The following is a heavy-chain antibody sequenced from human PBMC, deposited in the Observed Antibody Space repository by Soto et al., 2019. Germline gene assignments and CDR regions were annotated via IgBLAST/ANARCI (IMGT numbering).Heavy chain of an antibody. J-gene: IGHJ4*02. D-gene: IGHD2-15*01. CDR1: GFTFSNYA. Sequence: EVQLLDSGGGLVQPGGSLRLSCAASGFTFSNYAMSWVRQAPEKGLEWVSGVGGSGDSTYYADSVKGRFTISRDNSKDTLYLQMNSLRAEDTAVYYCAKSPLGYCSGGSCYPPHYFDYWGQGTLVTVSS. CDR3: AKSPLGYCSGGSCYPPHYFDY. CDR2: VGGSGDST. V-gene: IGHV3-23*01.